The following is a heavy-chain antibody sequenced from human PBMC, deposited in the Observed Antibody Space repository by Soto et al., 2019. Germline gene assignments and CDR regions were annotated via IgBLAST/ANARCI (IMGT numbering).Heavy chain of an antibody. CDR2: IYYSGST. CDR1: GGSISSYY. D-gene: IGHD3-16*02. Sequence: PSETLSLTCTVSGGSISSYYWSWIRQPPGKGLEWIGYIYYSGSTNYNPSLKSRVTISVDTSKNQFSLKLSSVTAADTAVYYCAREGEFGRAMVPNDAFDIWGQGTMVTVSS. CDR3: AREGEFGRAMVPNDAFDI. V-gene: IGHV4-59*01. J-gene: IGHJ3*02.